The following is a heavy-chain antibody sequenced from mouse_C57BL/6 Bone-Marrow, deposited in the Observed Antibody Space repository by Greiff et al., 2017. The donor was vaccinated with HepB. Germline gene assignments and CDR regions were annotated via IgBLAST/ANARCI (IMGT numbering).Heavy chain of an antibody. Sequence: VQLQQSVAELVRPGASVKLSCTASGFNIKNTYMHWVKQRPEQGLEWIGRIDPANGNTKYAPKFQGKATITADTSSNTAYLKLSSLTSEDTATYYCARYSVLFITTVDFCDWGNGTTLTVSS. CDR3: ARYSVLFITTVDFCD. CDR1: GFNIKNTY. D-gene: IGHD1-1*01. CDR2: IDPANGNT. V-gene: IGHV14-3*01. J-gene: IGHJ2*01.